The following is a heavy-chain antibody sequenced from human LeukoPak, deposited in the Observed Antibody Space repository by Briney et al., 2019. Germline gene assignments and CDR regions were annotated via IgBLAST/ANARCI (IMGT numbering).Heavy chain of an antibody. CDR2: IYYSGST. Sequence: SETLSLTCTVSGGSISSYYWSWIRQPPGKGLEWNGYIYYSGSTNYNPSLKSRVTISVDTSKNQFSLKLSSVTAADTAVYYCARHSGGVTLTDFDYWGQGTLVTVSS. CDR1: GGSISSYY. V-gene: IGHV4-59*08. J-gene: IGHJ4*02. CDR3: ARHSGGVTLTDFDY. D-gene: IGHD3-10*01.